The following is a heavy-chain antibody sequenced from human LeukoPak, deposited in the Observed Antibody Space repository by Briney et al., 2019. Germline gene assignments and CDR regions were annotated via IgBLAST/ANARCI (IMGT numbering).Heavy chain of an antibody. D-gene: IGHD2-15*01. CDR3: ANQRIRLAGSGVVR. Sequence: HSGGSLRLSCAASGFTFSSYAMSWVRQAPGKGLEWVSAISGSGGSTYYADSVKGRFTTSRDNSKNTLYLQMNSLRAEDTAVYYCANQRIRLAGSGVVRWGQGTLVTVSS. J-gene: IGHJ4*02. CDR1: GFTFSSYA. V-gene: IGHV3-23*01. CDR2: ISGSGGST.